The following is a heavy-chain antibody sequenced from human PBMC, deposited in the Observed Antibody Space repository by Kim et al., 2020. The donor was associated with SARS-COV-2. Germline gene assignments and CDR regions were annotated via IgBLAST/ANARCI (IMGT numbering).Heavy chain of an antibody. Sequence: GGSLRLSCTASGFTFGDYAMSWVRQAPGKGLEWVGFIRSKAYGGTTEYAASVKGRFTISRDDSKSIAYLQMNSLKTEDTAVYYCTRGGGYGYLGPDYWGQGTLVTVSS. V-gene: IGHV3-49*04. CDR1: GFTFGDYA. CDR2: IRSKAYGGTT. CDR3: TRGGGYGYLGPDY. D-gene: IGHD5-18*01. J-gene: IGHJ4*02.